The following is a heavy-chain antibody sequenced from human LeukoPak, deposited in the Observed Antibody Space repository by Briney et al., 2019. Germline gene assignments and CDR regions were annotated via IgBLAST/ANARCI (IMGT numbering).Heavy chain of an antibody. J-gene: IGHJ5*02. Sequence: SETLSLTCTVSGGSIGSYYWSWIRQPPGKGLEWIGYIYYSGSTNYNPSLKSRVTISVDTSKNQFSLKLSSVTAADTAVYYCARRHHPRTSTGFDPWGQGTLVTVSS. V-gene: IGHV4-59*08. D-gene: IGHD3/OR15-3a*01. CDR1: GGSIGSYY. CDR3: ARRHHPRTSTGFDP. CDR2: IYYSGST.